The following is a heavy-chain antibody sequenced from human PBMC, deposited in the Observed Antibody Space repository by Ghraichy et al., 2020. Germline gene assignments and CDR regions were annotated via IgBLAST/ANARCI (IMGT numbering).Heavy chain of an antibody. D-gene: IGHD3-10*01. Sequence: SCAASGFTFSSYGMHWVRQAPGKGLEWVAFIRYDGSNKYYADSVKGRFTISRDNSKNTLYLQMNSLRAEDTAVYYCAQPNVLLWFGEVPWGQGTLVTVSS. J-gene: IGHJ5*02. CDR3: AQPNVLLWFGEVP. CDR1: GFTFSSYG. CDR2: IRYDGSNK. V-gene: IGHV3-30*02.